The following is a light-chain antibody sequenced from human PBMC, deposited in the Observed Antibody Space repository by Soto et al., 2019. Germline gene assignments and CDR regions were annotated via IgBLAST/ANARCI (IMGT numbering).Light chain of an antibody. J-gene: IGKJ1*01. V-gene: IGKV1-5*03. CDR2: KAS. CDR1: QSISSW. CDR3: QQYNSLWT. Sequence: DIQMTQSPSTLSASVGDRVTITCRASQSISSWLAWYQQKPGKAPKLLIYKASSLESGVPSRFSGSGSGTEFTLTISCRQPDDFPTYYCQQYNSLWTFGQGTKVEIK.